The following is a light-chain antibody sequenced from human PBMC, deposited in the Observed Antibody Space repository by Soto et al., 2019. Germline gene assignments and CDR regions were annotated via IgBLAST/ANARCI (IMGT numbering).Light chain of an antibody. CDR1: SGSIASNY. V-gene: IGLV6-57*02. CDR2: EDN. Sequence: NFMLTQPHSVSESPGKTVTISCTGSSGSIASNYVQWYQQRPGSAPTTVIYEDNQRPSGVPDRFSGSIDSSSNSASLTISRLKTEDEADSYCHSYDSRNVVFGGGTKLTVL. J-gene: IGLJ2*01. CDR3: HSYDSRNVV.